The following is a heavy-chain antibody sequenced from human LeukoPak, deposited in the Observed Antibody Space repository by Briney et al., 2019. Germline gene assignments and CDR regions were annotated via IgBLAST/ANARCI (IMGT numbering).Heavy chain of an antibody. J-gene: IGHJ4*02. Sequence: PSETLSLTCTVSGGSISSYYWSWIRQPPGKGLEWIGYIYYSGSTNYNPSLKSRVTISVDTSKNQFSLKLSSVTAADTAVYYCARDWSGSSGWYVTSWGLDDYWGQGTLVTVSS. CDR2: IYYSGST. D-gene: IGHD6-19*01. CDR1: GGSISSYY. CDR3: ARDWSGSSGWYVTSWGLDDY. V-gene: IGHV4-59*12.